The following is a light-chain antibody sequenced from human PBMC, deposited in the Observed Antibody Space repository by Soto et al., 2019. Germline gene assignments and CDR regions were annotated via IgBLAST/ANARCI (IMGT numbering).Light chain of an antibody. CDR3: QSYDSSLSGYV. J-gene: IGLJ1*01. CDR2: GNS. Sequence: QSVLTQPPSVSGAPGQRVTISCTGSSSNIGAGYDVHWYQQLPGTAPKLLIYGNSNRPSGVPDRFSGSKSVTSASLAITGLRAEDEADYYCQSYDSSLSGYVFGTGTKVIVL. V-gene: IGLV1-40*01. CDR1: SSNIGAGYD.